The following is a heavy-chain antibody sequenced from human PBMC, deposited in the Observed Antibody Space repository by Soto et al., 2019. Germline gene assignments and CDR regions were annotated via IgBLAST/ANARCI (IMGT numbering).Heavy chain of an antibody. CDR2: INAGNGKT. Sequence: QAQLVQSGAEVRKPGASVKVSCKASGYIFMNFALHWVRQAPGQRFEWMGWINAGNGKTEYSQKFQGRITIIRDTSASTAYMELSDLRSEDTAVYFCARVPRYSFEIVQVPAVMFEDWFGPWGQGTLVTVSS. CDR1: GYIFMNFA. CDR3: ARVPRYSFEIVQVPAVMFEDWFGP. D-gene: IGHD2-2*01. V-gene: IGHV1-3*01. J-gene: IGHJ5*02.